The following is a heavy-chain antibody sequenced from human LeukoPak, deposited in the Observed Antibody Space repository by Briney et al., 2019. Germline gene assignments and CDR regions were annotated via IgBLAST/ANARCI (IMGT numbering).Heavy chain of an antibody. J-gene: IGHJ4*02. V-gene: IGHV3-7*01. D-gene: IGHD3-10*01. CDR3: ARLRGYYYGSGTHPYYFDY. Sequence: PGGSLRLSCAASGFTFSSYWMSWVRQAPGKGLEWVANIKQDGSEKYYVDSVKGRFTISRDNAKNSPYLQMNSLRAEDTAVYYCARLRGYYYGSGTHPYYFDYWGQGTLVTVSS. CDR2: IKQDGSEK. CDR1: GFTFSSYW.